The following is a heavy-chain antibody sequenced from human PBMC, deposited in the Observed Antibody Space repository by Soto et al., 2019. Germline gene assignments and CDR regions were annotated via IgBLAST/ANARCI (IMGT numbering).Heavy chain of an antibody. Sequence: ASVKVSCKVSGYTLTELSMHWVRQAPGKGLEWMGGFDPEDGETIYAQKFQGRVTMTEDTSTDTAYMELSSLRSEDTAVYYCATEQCDDSSRYYAVDFCGQGTLVTVAS. CDR2: FDPEDGET. CDR3: ATEQCDDSSRYYAVDF. J-gene: IGHJ1*01. CDR1: GYTLTELS. V-gene: IGHV1-24*01. D-gene: IGHD3-22*01.